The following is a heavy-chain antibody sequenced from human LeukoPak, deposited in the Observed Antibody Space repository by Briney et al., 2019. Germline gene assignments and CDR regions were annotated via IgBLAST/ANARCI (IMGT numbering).Heavy chain of an antibody. V-gene: IGHV3-33*06. CDR3: AKEYYDSSGCLDY. D-gene: IGHD3-22*01. J-gene: IGHJ4*02. Sequence: PGGSLRLSCAASGFTFSSYGMHWVRQAPGKGLEWVAVIWYDGSNKYYADSVKGRFTISKDNSKNTPYLQMNSLRAEDTAVYYCAKEYYDSSGCLDYWGQGTLVTVSS. CDR1: GFTFSSYG. CDR2: IWYDGSNK.